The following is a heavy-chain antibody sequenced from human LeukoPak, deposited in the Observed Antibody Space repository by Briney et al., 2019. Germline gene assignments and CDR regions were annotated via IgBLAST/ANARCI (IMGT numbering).Heavy chain of an antibody. J-gene: IGHJ6*02. D-gene: IGHD2-21*01. V-gene: IGHV3-30*03. CDR3: AGYCGGDCYGMDV. CDR1: GFTFSTYG. Sequence: PGGSLRPSCAASGFTFSTYGMHWVRQAPGRGLEWVAVISYDGNTKYYADSVKGRFTISRDNAKNSLYLQMNSLRAEDTAVYYCAGYCGGDCYGMDVWGQGTTVTVSS. CDR2: ISYDGNTK.